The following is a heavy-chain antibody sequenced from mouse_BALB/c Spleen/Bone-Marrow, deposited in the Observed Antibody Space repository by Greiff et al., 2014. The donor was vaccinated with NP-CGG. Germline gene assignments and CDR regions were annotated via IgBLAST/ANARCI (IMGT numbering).Heavy chain of an antibody. CDR1: GYTFTDYN. CDR2: IYPYNGGT. V-gene: IGHV1S29*02. CDR3: AAGTRWYFDV. D-gene: IGHD4-1*01. Sequence: VQLKQSGPELVKPGASVKISCKASGYTFTDYNMHWLKQSHGKSLEWIGYIYPYNGGTGYNQTFTTKATLTVDKFSNTAYMELRSLTSEDSAVYYCAAGTRWYFDVWGAGTTVTVSS. J-gene: IGHJ1*01.